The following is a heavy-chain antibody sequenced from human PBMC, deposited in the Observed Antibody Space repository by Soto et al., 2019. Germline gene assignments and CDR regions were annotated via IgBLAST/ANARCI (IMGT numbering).Heavy chain of an antibody. V-gene: IGHV4-39*01. CDR1: GGPISSSSYY. Sequence: QLQLQESGPGLVKPSETLSLTCTVSGGPISSSSYYWAWVRQPPGTGVEWIGSSYYSGTTYYNPSLKSRVTLPEDTYKDPFSLKLSHVTAADPAGFYCARLIRCKTTSCYFDSWGQGTLVTVSS. D-gene: IGHD2-2*01. J-gene: IGHJ4*02. CDR2: SYYSGTT. CDR3: ARLIRCKTTSCYFDS.